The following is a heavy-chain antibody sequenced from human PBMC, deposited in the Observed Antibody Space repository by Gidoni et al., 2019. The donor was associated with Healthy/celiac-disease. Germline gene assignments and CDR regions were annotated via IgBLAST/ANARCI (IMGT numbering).Heavy chain of an antibody. CDR3: AKGLFGGSVGATHDY. CDR1: GFTFISYA. CDR2: ISGSGGST. J-gene: IGHJ4*02. D-gene: IGHD1-26*01. V-gene: IGHV3-23*01. Sequence: EVLLLESGGGLVQPGGSLRLSCAASGFTFISYAMSWVRQAPGKGLEWVSAISGSGGSTYYADSVKGRFTISRDNSKNTLDLQMNSLRAEDTAVYYCAKGLFGGSVGATHDYWGQGTLVTVSS.